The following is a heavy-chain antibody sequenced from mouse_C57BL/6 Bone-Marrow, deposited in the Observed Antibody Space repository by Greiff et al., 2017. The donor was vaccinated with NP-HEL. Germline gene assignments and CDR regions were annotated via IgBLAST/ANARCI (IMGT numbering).Heavy chain of an antibody. CDR1: GYTFTSYW. CDR3: ARERNYYYGFDV. J-gene: IGHJ1*03. V-gene: IGHV1-69*01. Sequence: VQLQQSGAELVMPGASVKLSCKASGYTFTSYWMHWVKQRPGQGLEWIGEIDPSDSYTNYNQKFKGKSTLTVDKSSSTAYMQLSSLTSEDSAVYYCARERNYYYGFDVWGTGTTVTVSS. CDR2: IDPSDSYT. D-gene: IGHD1-1*01.